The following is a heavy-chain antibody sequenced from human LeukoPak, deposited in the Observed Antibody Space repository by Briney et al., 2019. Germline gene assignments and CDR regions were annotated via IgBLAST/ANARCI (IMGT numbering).Heavy chain of an antibody. CDR2: FDPVEDET. V-gene: IGHV1-24*01. Sequence: ASVKVSCKVSGYTLSELSMHWVRQAPGKGFEWMGTFDPVEDETVYGQRFQGRVTMTEDTSTDTAYMEVSSLRSEDTAVYYCATTDEGSFYGLDVWGQGTTVTVSS. CDR1: GYTLSELS. J-gene: IGHJ6*02. CDR3: ATTDEGSFYGLDV.